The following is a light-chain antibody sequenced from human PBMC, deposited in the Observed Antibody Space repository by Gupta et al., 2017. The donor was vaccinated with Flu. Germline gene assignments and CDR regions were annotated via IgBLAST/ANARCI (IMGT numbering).Light chain of an antibody. CDR3: CSYTGTGTWV. CDR1: SSDVGSYNL. Sequence: QSALTPPASVSGSPEQSITISCTAASSDVGSYNLVSWYQQHPGKVPKLIIYEGVKRPSGVSSRFSGSKSGNTASLTISGLQAEDEADYYCCSYTGTGTWVFGGGTKVTVL. J-gene: IGLJ3*02. CDR2: EGV. V-gene: IGLV2-23*01.